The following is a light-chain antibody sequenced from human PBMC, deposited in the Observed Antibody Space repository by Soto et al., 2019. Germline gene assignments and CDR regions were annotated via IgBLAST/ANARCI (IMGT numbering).Light chain of an antibody. CDR3: QQANSFTLT. Sequence: DIQMTQSPSALSASVGDRVTITCEASQDISDVLNWYQQQPGKAPKVLIYAASSLQSGVPSRLRGSGYGTDLTITISSMKNEDFETYYCQQANSFTLTFGGGTKVDIK. V-gene: IGKV1-12*01. CDR2: AAS. CDR1: QDISDV. J-gene: IGKJ4*01.